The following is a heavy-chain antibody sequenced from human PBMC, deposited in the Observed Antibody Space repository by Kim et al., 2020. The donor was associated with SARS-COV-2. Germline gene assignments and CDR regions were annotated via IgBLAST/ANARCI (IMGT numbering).Heavy chain of an antibody. D-gene: IGHD3-22*01. CDR3: ARDLDRWWYDSSGYYPLDY. V-gene: IGHV7-4-1*02. CDR2: INTNTGNP. J-gene: IGHJ4*02. CDR1: GYTFTSYA. Sequence: ASVKVSCKASGYTFTSYAMNWVRQAPGQGLEWMGWINTNTGNPTYAQGFTGRFAFSLDTSVSTAYLQISSLKAEDTAVYYCARDLDRWWYDSSGYYPLDYWGQGTLVTVSS.